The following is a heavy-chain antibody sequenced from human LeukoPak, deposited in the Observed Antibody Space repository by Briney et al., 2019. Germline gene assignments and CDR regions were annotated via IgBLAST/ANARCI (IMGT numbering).Heavy chain of an antibody. Sequence: PSEILSLTCTVSGGSISSSSYYWGWIRQPPGKGLEWIGSIYYSGSTYYNPSLKSRVTISADTSKNQFSLKLSSVTAADTAVYYCATVPLTYDSSGYYVDYWGQGTLVTVSS. CDR3: ATVPLTYDSSGYYVDY. J-gene: IGHJ4*02. CDR2: IYYSGST. CDR1: GGSISSSSYY. D-gene: IGHD3-22*01. V-gene: IGHV4-39*07.